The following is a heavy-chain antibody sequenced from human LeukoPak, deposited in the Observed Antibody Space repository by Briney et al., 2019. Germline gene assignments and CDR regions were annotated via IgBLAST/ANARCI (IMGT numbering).Heavy chain of an antibody. V-gene: IGHV4-39*01. J-gene: IGHJ5*02. Sequence: SENLSLTCTVSGGSISSSSYYWRWLRQPPGRGLERIASIYYSGSTYYNPSLKSRVTISVDTPKNQFSLKLSSVTAADTAVYYCARTISIAVAGTRGWFDPWGQGTLVTVSS. D-gene: IGHD6-19*01. CDR2: IYYSGST. CDR1: GGSISSSSYY. CDR3: ARTISIAVAGTRGWFDP.